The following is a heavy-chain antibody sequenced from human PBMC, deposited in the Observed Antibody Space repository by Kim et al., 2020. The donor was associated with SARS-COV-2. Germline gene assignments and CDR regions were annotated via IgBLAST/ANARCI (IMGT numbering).Heavy chain of an antibody. V-gene: IGHV1-18*04. J-gene: IGHJ4*02. CDR3: ARNKITGPLKEGLSLAPFDY. D-gene: IGHD3-16*01. Sequence: ASVKVSCKASGYTFTSYGISWVRQAPGQGLEWMGWISAYNGNTNYAQKLQGRVTMTTDTSTSTAYMELRSLRSDDTAVYYCARNKITGPLKEGLSLAPFDYWGQGTLVTVSS. CDR1: GYTFTSYG. CDR2: ISAYNGNT.